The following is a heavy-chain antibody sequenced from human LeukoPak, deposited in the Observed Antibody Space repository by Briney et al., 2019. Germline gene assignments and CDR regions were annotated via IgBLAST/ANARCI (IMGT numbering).Heavy chain of an antibody. V-gene: IGHV1-46*03. CDR3: ASAYCSSTSCFVLDP. J-gene: IGHJ5*02. Sequence: ASVKVSCKASGYTFTSYYMHWVRQAPGQGLEWMGIINPSGGSTSYAQKFQGRVTMTRDTSTSTVYMELSRLRSEDTAVYYCASAYCSSTSCFVLDPWGQGTLVTVAS. CDR2: INPSGGST. D-gene: IGHD2-2*01. CDR1: GYTFTSYY.